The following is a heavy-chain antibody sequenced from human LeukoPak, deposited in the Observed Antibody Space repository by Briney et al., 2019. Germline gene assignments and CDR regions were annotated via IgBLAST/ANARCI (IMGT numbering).Heavy chain of an antibody. Sequence: PSQTLSLTCTVSGGSISSGDYYWSWIRQPPGKGLEWIGYIYYSGSTNYNPSLKSRVTISVDTSKNQFSLKLSSVTAADTAVYYCARARTRLYYFDYWGQGTLVTVSS. J-gene: IGHJ4*02. CDR2: IYYSGST. CDR1: GGSISSGDYY. D-gene: IGHD2-2*01. V-gene: IGHV4-61*08. CDR3: ARARTRLYYFDY.